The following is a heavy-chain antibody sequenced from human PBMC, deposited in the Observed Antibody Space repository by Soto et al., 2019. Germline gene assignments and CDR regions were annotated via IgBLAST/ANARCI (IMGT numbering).Heavy chain of an antibody. CDR2: IKSKHNGGTI. D-gene: IGHD3-16*01. CDR1: GFIFNTAW. CDR3: AADLPDWGAYAFDY. J-gene: IGHJ4*02. V-gene: IGHV3-15*07. Sequence: GGSLRLSCAASGFIFNTAWMDWVRQTPGKGLEWVGRIKSKHNGGTIDYAAPVIGRFTISRDDSQNTVYLEMNSLKTEDTAVYYCAADLPDWGAYAFDYWGQGNLVTVSS.